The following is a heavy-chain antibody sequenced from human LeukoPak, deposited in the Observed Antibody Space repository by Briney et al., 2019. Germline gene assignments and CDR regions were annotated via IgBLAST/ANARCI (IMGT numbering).Heavy chain of an antibody. CDR3: ARGAYYYGSGSSPDFDY. CDR1: GYTFTGYY. V-gene: IGHV1-3*01. J-gene: IGHJ4*02. D-gene: IGHD3-10*01. CDR2: INAGNGNT. Sequence: GASVKVSCKASGYTFTGYYMHWVRQAPGQGLEWMGWINAGNGNTKYSQKFQGRVTITRDTSASTAYMELSSLRSEDTAVYYCARGAYYYGSGSSPDFDYWGQGTLVTVSS.